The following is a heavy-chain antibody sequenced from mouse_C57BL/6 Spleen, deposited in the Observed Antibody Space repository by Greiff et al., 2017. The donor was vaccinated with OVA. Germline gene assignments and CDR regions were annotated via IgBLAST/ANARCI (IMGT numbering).Heavy chain of an antibody. CDR2: INPGSGGT. CDR1: GYAFTNYL. Sequence: VQLQQSGAELVRPGTSVKVSCKASGYAFTNYLIEWVKQRPGQGLEWIGVINPGSGGTNYNEKFKGKATLTADKSSSTAYMQLSSLTSEDSSVYFGARGGLLLPFDYWGQGTTLTVSS. CDR3: ARGGLLLPFDY. D-gene: IGHD2-3*01. J-gene: IGHJ2*01. V-gene: IGHV1-54*01.